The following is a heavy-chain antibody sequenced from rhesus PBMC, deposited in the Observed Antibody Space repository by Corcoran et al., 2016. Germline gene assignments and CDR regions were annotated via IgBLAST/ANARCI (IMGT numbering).Heavy chain of an antibody. V-gene: IGHV3-136*01. CDR2: ISYTSTTI. Sequence: EVQLVESGGGLVQPGGSLSLSCAASGFTFTSYDMSWVRQAPGKGLEWVSFISYTSTTIYYSDSVKGRFTISSDNAKSSLSLQMISLRAEDTAVYYCVRGWKVAKYFDFWGLGALVTVSS. CDR1: GFTFTSYD. J-gene: IGHJ1*01. CDR3: VRGWKVAKYFDF. D-gene: IGHD4-4*01.